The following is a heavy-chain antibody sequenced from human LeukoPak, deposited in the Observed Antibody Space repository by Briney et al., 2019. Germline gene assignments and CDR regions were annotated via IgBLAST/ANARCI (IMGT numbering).Heavy chain of an antibody. CDR3: ARLLYYDYVWGSYRPKVVDY. D-gene: IGHD3-16*02. V-gene: IGHV4-34*01. CDR2: INHSGST. J-gene: IGHJ4*02. CDR1: GGTFSGYY. Sequence: PSETLSLTCAVYGGTFSGYYWSWIRQPPGKGLDWIGEINHSGSTNYNPSLKSRVTISVDTSKNQFSLKLSSVTAADTAVYYCARLLYYDYVWGSYRPKVVDYWGQGTLVTLSS.